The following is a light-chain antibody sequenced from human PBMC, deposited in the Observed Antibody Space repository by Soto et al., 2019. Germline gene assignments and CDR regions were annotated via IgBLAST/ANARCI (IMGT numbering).Light chain of an antibody. CDR1: QSVSSSY. Sequence: EIVLTQSPGTLSLSPGERATLSCRASQSVSSSYLAWYQQKPGQAPRLLIYGASSRATGIPDRFSGSGSGTDFTLTISRLEPEDFAVYYCQQYVSSHVTFGQGTKVEIK. J-gene: IGKJ1*01. CDR3: QQYVSSHVT. V-gene: IGKV3-20*01. CDR2: GAS.